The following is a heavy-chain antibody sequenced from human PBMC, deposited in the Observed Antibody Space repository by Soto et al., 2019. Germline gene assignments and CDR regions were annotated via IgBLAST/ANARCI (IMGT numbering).Heavy chain of an antibody. Sequence: GGSLRLSCAASGLTFSSYGMHWVRQAPGKGLEWVAVISYDGSNKYYADSVKGRFTISRDNAKNTLYLQMNSLRAEDTAVYYCAKDYVFMITFGGVIARGGMDVWGQGTTVTVSS. J-gene: IGHJ6*02. V-gene: IGHV3-30*18. CDR2: ISYDGSNK. D-gene: IGHD3-16*02. CDR1: GLTFSSYG. CDR3: AKDYVFMITFGGVIARGGMDV.